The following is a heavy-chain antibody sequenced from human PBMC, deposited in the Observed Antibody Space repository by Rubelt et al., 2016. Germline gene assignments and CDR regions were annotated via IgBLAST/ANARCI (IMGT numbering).Heavy chain of an antibody. D-gene: IGHD2-8*01. J-gene: IGHJ4*02. CDR1: GYTFTRYA. Sequence: QVQLVQSGAEVKKPGASVKVSCKASGYTFTRYAMHWVRQGPGQRREWMGWVNAGNGNTKYSQKFQGRVTSTRDTSASTAYMELSSLRSEDTAVYYCARAQRIRLLMVYAPTFDYWGQGTLVTVSS. V-gene: IGHV1-3*01. CDR2: VNAGNGNT. CDR3: ARAQRIRLLMVYAPTFDY.